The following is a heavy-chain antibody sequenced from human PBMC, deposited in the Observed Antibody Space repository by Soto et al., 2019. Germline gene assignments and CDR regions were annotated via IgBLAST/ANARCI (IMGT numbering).Heavy chain of an antibody. CDR1: VGSFSGYY. V-gene: IGHV4-34*01. CDR2: INHSGST. CDR3: ARGKGRYYCSGPHYYYGMEV. D-gene: IGHD3-10*01. Sequence: KSSETLSLTCAFYVGSFSGYYWSCIRHPPGKWLEWIGEINHSGSTNYNPSLKSRVTISVDTSKNQFSLKLSSVTAADTAVYYCARGKGRYYCSGPHYYYGMEVWGQGTTVSGSS. J-gene: IGHJ6*01.